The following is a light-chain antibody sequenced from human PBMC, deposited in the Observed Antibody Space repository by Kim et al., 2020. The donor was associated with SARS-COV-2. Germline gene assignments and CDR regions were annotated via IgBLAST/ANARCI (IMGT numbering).Light chain of an antibody. V-gene: IGLV1-36*01. CDR3: AAWDDSLNGPV. Sequence: RQRVTISCSGSSSKIGNNAVNWYQQLPGKAPKLLIYYDDLLPSGVSDRFSGSKSGTSASLAISGLQSEDEADYYCAAWDDSLNGPVFGGGTKLTVL. CDR2: YDD. J-gene: IGLJ2*01. CDR1: SSKIGNNA.